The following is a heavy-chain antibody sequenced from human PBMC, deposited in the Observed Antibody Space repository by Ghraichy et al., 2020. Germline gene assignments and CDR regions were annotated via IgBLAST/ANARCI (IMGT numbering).Heavy chain of an antibody. D-gene: IGHD3-3*01. Sequence: GGSLRLSCVASGFTFSNYGMFWVRQAPGKGLEWVAAMSYDGSTKHLEDSVKGRFTISRDNSKNTVDLQMDSLRAEDTGIYYCARDLEGATFDYWGQGTLVIVSS. CDR1: GFTFSNYG. V-gene: IGHV3-30*03. CDR3: ARDLEGATFDY. CDR2: MSYDGSTK. J-gene: IGHJ4*02.